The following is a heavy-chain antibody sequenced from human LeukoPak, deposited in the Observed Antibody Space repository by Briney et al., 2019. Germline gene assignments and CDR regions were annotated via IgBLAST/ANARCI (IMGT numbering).Heavy chain of an antibody. J-gene: IGHJ4*02. CDR2: FDPEDGET. CDR3: ATAVDQNSGSYQLDY. Sequence: ASVKVSCKVSGCTLTELSMHWVRQAPGKGLEWMGGFDPEDGETIYAQKFQGRVTMTEDTSTDTAYMELSSLRSEDTAVYYCATAVDQNSGSYQLDYWGQGTLVTVSS. CDR1: GCTLTELS. V-gene: IGHV1-24*01. D-gene: IGHD1-26*01.